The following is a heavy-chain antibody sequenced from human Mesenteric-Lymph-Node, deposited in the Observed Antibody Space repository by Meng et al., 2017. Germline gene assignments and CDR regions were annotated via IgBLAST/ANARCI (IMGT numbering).Heavy chain of an antibody. CDR1: GDSVSSNRAA. J-gene: IGHJ4*02. Sequence: QPHQSGPGLGKPSQTLSLTCAISGDSVSSNRAAWNWIRQSPSRGLELLGRTYYRSKWYNEYAVSVEGRITINPDKSKNQFSLKLSSVTAADTAMYYCARGGGCSSSSCDLDYWGQGVLVTVSS. D-gene: IGHD2-2*01. CDR3: ARGGGCSSSSCDLDY. V-gene: IGHV6-1*01. CDR2: TYYRSKWYN.